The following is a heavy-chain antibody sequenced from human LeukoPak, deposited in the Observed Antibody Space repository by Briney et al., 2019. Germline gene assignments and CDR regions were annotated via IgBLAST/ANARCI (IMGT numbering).Heavy chain of an antibody. J-gene: IGHJ4*02. D-gene: IGHD4-17*01. V-gene: IGHV3-23*01. CDR3: AVPTTVTSIDY. CDR2: ISGSGGST. CDR1: GFTFSSYA. Sequence: PGESLKISCAASGFTFSSYAMSWVRQAPGKGLEWVSAISGSGGSTYYADSVKGRFTISRDNSKNTLYLQMNSLRAEDTAVYYCAVPTTVTSIDYWGQGTLVTVSS.